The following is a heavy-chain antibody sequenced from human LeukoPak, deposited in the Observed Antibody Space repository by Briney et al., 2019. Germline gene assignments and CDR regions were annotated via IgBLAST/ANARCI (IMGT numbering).Heavy chain of an antibody. Sequence: PSETLSLTCTVSGGSISSGSYYWSWIRQPPGKGLEWIGYIYYSGSTNYNPSLKSRVTISVDTSKNQSSLKLSSVTAADTAVYYCATLTPRGDTVSFDYWGQGTLVTVSS. J-gene: IGHJ4*02. V-gene: IGHV4-61*01. CDR3: ATLTPRGDTVSFDY. CDR2: IYYSGST. D-gene: IGHD5-18*01. CDR1: GGSISSGSYY.